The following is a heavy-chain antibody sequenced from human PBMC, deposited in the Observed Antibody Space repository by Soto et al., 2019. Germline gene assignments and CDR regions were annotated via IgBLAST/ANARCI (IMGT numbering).Heavy chain of an antibody. CDR3: ASTPLRGYSGYDPPGDYYYYYMDV. Sequence: GGSLRLSCAASGFTVSSNYMSWVRQAPGKGLEWVSVIYSGGSTNYADSVKGRFTISRHNSKNTLYLQMNSLRAEDTAVYYCASTPLRGYSGYDPPGDYYYYYMDVWGKGTTVTVSS. D-gene: IGHD5-12*01. V-gene: IGHV3-53*04. CDR2: IYSGGST. CDR1: GFTVSSNY. J-gene: IGHJ6*03.